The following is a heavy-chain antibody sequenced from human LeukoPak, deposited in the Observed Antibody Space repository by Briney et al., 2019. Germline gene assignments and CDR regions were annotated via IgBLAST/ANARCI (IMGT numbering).Heavy chain of an antibody. D-gene: IGHD3-3*01. CDR3: ARDGVVLRFLEWLLGI. CDR1: GFTFSSYG. J-gene: IGHJ3*02. V-gene: IGHV3-30*03. CDR2: ISYDGSNK. Sequence: TGRSLRLSCAASGFTFSSYGMHWVRQAPGKGLEWVAVISYDGSNKYYADSVKGRFTISRDNSKNTLYLQMNSLRAEDTAVYYCARDGVVLRFLEWLLGIWGQGTMVTVSS.